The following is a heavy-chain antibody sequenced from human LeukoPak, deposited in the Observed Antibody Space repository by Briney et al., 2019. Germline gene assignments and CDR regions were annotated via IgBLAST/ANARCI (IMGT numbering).Heavy chain of an antibody. CDR2: IYYSGST. D-gene: IGHD6-19*01. J-gene: IGHJ6*02. CDR3: ARGRAVAGSYYYYGMDV. V-gene: IGHV4-39*01. Sequence: SETLSLTCTVSGGSISSSSYYWGWIRQPPGKGLEWIGSIYYSGSTYYNPSLKSRVTISVDTSKNQFSLKLSSVTAADTAVYYCARGRAVAGSYYYYGMDVWGQGTTVTVS. CDR1: GGSISSSSYY.